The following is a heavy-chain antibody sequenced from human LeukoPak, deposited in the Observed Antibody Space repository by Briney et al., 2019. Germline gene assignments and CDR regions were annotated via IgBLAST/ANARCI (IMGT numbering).Heavy chain of an antibody. CDR3: AREPYSSSPSVEYFDL. Sequence: SETPSLTCTVSGGSISSGDYYWSWIRQPPGKGLEWIGYIYYSGSTYYNPSLKSRVTISVDTSKNQFSLKLSSVTAADTAVYYCAREPYSSSPSVEYFDLWGRGTLVTVSS. J-gene: IGHJ2*01. V-gene: IGHV4-30-4*08. CDR1: GGSISSGDYY. D-gene: IGHD6-6*01. CDR2: IYYSGST.